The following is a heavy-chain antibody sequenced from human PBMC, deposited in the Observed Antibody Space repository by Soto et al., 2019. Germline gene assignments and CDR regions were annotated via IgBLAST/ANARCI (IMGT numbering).Heavy chain of an antibody. CDR2: IWYDGSNK. J-gene: IGHJ4*02. V-gene: IGHV3-33*01. Sequence: GWSLRLSCAASVFTFSSHGMHWVRQAPGKGLEWVAYIWYDGSNKNFADSVKGRSTISRDDSKNTLYLQMNSLRAEDTAVYYCARDTENGLDYWGQGTLVTVSS. D-gene: IGHD1-1*01. CDR3: ARDTENGLDY. CDR1: VFTFSSHG.